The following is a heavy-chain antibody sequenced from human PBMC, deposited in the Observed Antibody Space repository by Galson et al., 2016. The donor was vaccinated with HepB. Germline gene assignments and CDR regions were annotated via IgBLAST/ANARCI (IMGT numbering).Heavy chain of an antibody. D-gene: IGHD2/OR15-2a*01. Sequence: SVKVSCKASGYTFTNYGISWVRQAPGQGLEWMGWISAYNGDTSYAQKLQGRVTMTTDTSTSTAYMELSSVTAADTAVYYCARGIVILNFNAPDSWGQGTLVTVSS. CDR2: ISAYNGDT. J-gene: IGHJ4*02. V-gene: IGHV1-18*01. CDR3: ARGIVILNFNAPDS. CDR1: GYTFTNYG.